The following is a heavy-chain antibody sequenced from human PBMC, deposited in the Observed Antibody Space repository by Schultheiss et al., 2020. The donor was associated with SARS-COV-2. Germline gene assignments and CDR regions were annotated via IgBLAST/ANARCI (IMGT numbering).Heavy chain of an antibody. CDR2: ISYDGSSK. V-gene: IGHV3-30*03. CDR1: GFTFSSYG. CDR3: ASEHDDH. J-gene: IGHJ4*02. Sequence: GESLKISCAASGFTFSSYGMHWVRQAPGKGLEWVAVISYDGSSKYYADSVKGRCTISRDNSNNMLFLQMNSLRAEDTAVYFCASEHDDHWGQGTLVTVSS.